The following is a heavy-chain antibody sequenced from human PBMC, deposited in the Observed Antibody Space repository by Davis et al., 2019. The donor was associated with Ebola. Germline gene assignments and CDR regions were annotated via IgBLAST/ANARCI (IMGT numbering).Heavy chain of an antibody. V-gene: IGHV4-4*02. CDR2: IYHSGST. J-gene: IGHJ4*02. CDR3: ARAAPTLYYFDY. CDR1: AGSISSSNW. Sequence: MPSETLSLTCAVSAGSISSSNWWRWLRQPPGKGLEWIGEIYHSGSTNYNPSLKSRVTISVDKSKNQFSLKLSSVTAADTAVYYCARAAPTLYYFDYWGQGTLVTVSS. D-gene: IGHD3-10*01.